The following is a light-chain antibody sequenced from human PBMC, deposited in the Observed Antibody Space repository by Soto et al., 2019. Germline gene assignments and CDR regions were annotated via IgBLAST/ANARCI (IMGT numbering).Light chain of an antibody. Sequence: EIVLTQSPATLSLSPGERATLSCRASQSISNYLAWYQQKAGQAPRLLIYDVSKRATGIPARFSGSGSGTDFTLTISSLETEDFAVYYCQHRSDWPPLTFGGGTKVEIK. CDR2: DVS. J-gene: IGKJ4*01. CDR1: QSISNY. V-gene: IGKV3-11*01. CDR3: QHRSDWPPLT.